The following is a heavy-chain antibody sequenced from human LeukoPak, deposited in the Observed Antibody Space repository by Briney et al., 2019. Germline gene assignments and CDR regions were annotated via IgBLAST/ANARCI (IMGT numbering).Heavy chain of an antibody. J-gene: IGHJ4*02. CDR1: GASISSHY. Sequence: SETLSLTCSVSGASISSHYWSWIRQHPGKGLEWIGYIYYSGSTYYNPSLKSRVTISVDTSKNQFSLKLSSVTAADTAVYYCARGISPTPDIVVVPAAQYYFDYWGQGTLVTVSS. CDR3: ARGISPTPDIVVVPAAQYYFDY. CDR2: IYYSGST. V-gene: IGHV4-59*06. D-gene: IGHD2-2*01.